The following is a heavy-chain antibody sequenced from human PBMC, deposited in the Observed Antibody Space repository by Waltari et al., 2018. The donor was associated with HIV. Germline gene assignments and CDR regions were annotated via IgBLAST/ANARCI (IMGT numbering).Heavy chain of an antibody. Sequence: EVQLVESGGGLVQPGGSLRLSCAASGFTFSDYSMNWVRQAPGKGLEWVSYISSSSSTIDDADSVKGRFTISRDNAKNSLYLQMNSLRAEDTAVYYCARDPVYSGSSLVYYFDYWGQGTLVTVSS. CDR3: ARDPVYSGSSLVYYFDY. CDR1: GFTFSDYS. V-gene: IGHV3-48*01. D-gene: IGHD6-6*01. J-gene: IGHJ4*02. CDR2: ISSSSSTI.